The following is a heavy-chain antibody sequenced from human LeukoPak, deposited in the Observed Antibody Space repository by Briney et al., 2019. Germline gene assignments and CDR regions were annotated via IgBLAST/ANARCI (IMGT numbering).Heavy chain of an antibody. D-gene: IGHD1-26*01. CDR2: IYYSGST. CDR3: ARHPWVGSRGAFDI. V-gene: IGHV4-59*08. Sequence: KASETLSLTCTVSGGSISSYYWSWIRQPPGKGQEWIGYIYYSGSTNYNPSLKSRVTISVDTSKNQFSLKLSSVTAADTAVYYCARHPWVGSRGAFDIWGQGTMVTVSS. J-gene: IGHJ3*02. CDR1: GGSISSYY.